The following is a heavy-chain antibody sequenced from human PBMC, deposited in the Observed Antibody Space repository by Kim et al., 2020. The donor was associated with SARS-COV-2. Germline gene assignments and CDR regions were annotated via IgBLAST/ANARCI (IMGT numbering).Heavy chain of an antibody. V-gene: IGHV4-30-2*01. D-gene: IGHD4-4*01. J-gene: IGHJ4*02. CDR1: GASISSDSYS. Sequence: SETLSLTCDASGASISSDSYSWSWLPQPPGQGLEWITSIYQSGGIYCNPSLKSPATISVDRSKYQFSLTLTSVTAAATAFYYCTGGPYSDDFDYWCQGT. CDR3: TGGPYSDDFDY. CDR2: IYQSGGI.